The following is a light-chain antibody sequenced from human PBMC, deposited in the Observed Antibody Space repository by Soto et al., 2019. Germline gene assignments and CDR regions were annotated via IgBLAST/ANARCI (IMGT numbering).Light chain of an antibody. J-gene: IGKJ4*01. Sequence: EIVLTQSPGTLSFSPGERSTLSFSAIQSVSSTFLAWYQQKPGQAPRLLIYGASSRATGIPDRFSGSGSGTDFTLTINRLEPEDFALYYCQQYGSSLPLTFGGGTKVDIK. V-gene: IGKV3-20*01. CDR2: GAS. CDR3: QQYGSSLPLT. CDR1: QSVSSTF.